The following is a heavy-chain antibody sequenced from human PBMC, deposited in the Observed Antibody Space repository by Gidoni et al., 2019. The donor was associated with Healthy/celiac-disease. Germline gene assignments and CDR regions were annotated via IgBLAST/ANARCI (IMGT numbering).Heavy chain of an antibody. J-gene: IGHJ4*02. V-gene: IGHV3-30*18. CDR3: AKDSSAGRDY. CDR1: GFTFSSYG. Sequence: QVQLVESGGGVVQPGRSLRLSCAASGFTFSSYGMHWVRQAPGKGLERVAVISYDGSNKYYADSGKGRFTISRDNSKNTLYLQMNSLRAEDTAVYYCAKDSSAGRDYWGQGTLVTVSS. CDR2: ISYDGSNK. D-gene: IGHD3-10*01.